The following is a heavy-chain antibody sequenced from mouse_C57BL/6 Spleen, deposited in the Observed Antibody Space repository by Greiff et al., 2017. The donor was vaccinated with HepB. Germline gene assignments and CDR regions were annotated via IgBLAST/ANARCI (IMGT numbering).Heavy chain of an antibody. D-gene: IGHD2-3*01. J-gene: IGHJ3*01. Sequence: QVQLQQPGAELVRPGSSVKLSCKASGYTFTSYWMQWVKQRPIQGLEWIGNIDPSDSETHYNQKFKDKATLTVDKSSSTAYMQLSSLTSEDSAVYYCASSDGYGPFAYWGQGTLVTVSA. CDR1: GYTFTSYW. V-gene: IGHV1-52*01. CDR3: ASSDGYGPFAY. CDR2: IDPSDSET.